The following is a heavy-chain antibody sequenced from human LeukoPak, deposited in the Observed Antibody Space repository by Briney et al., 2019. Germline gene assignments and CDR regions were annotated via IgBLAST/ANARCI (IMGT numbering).Heavy chain of an antibody. CDR2: ISYDGSNK. CDR3: ARDRSYLALHFDY. CDR1: GFTFSSYA. Sequence: GGSLRLSCAASGFTFSSYAVRWVRQAPGKGLEWGAVISYDGSNKYYADSVKGRFTISRDNSKNTLYLQMNSLRAEDTAVYYCARDRSYLALHFDYWGQGTLVTVSS. V-gene: IGHV3-30*01. J-gene: IGHJ4*02.